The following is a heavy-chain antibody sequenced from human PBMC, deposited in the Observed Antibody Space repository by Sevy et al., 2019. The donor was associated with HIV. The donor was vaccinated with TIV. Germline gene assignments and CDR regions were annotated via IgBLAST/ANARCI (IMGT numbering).Heavy chain of an antibody. J-gene: IGHJ6*03. CDR3: ARHYKYRPPIKYYYYMDV. D-gene: IGHD1-1*01. CDR1: GGSISSSSYY. CDR2: IYYSGST. Sequence: SETLSLTCTVSGGSISSSSYYWGWIRQPPGKGLEWIGSIYYSGSTYYNPSLKSRVTISVDTSKNQFSLKLSSVTAADTAVYYCARHYKYRPPIKYYYYMDVWGKGTTVTVSS. V-gene: IGHV4-39*01.